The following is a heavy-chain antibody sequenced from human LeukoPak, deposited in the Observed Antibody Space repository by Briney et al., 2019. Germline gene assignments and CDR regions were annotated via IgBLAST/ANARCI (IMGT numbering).Heavy chain of an antibody. J-gene: IGHJ2*01. CDR3: ARGSNRDFGSFDPAHWYFDL. D-gene: IGHD3-9*01. V-gene: IGHV4-59*11. CDR1: DDSMSSHF. Sequence: SETLSLTCSVSDDSMSSHFWSWIRQPPGKGLEWIAYIYYTGSTKYNPSLKSRVTISVDTSKNQFSLTLKPVTAADTAVYYCARGSNRDFGSFDPAHWYFDLWGRGTLVTASS. CDR2: IYYTGST.